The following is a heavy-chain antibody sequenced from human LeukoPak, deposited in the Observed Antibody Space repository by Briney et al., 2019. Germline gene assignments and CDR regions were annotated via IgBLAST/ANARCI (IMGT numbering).Heavy chain of an antibody. J-gene: IGHJ4*02. V-gene: IGHV3-23*01. CDR2: IPSGGGT. Sequence: GGSLRLSCAASGFTFSTYGMSGVRQAPGKGRQGVSTIPSGGGTYYADSVKGRFTISRDNSKNTRYLQMNSLQSEDTAVYYCAKRPFESSGPFDSWGLGTLVTVSS. D-gene: IGHD2-15*01. CDR1: GFTFSTYG. CDR3: AKRPFESSGPFDS.